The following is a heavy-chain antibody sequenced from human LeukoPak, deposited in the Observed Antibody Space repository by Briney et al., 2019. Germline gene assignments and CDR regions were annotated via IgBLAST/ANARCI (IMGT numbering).Heavy chain of an antibody. CDR2: INSDGSST. CDR3: ARAGTSYCSGGSCYSDYYYGMDV. J-gene: IGHJ6*02. Sequence: GGSLRFSCAASGFTFSSYWMHWVRQAPGKGLVWVSRINSDGSSTSYADSVKGRFTISRDNAKNTLYLQMNSLRAEDTAVYYCARAGTSYCSGGSCYSDYYYGMDVWGQGTTVTVSS. V-gene: IGHV3-74*01. D-gene: IGHD2-15*01. CDR1: GFTFSSYW.